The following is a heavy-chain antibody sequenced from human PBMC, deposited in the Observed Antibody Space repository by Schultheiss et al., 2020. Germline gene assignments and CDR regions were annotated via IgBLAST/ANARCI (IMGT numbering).Heavy chain of an antibody. CDR3: ASVKYSSSWKRRYFDY. CDR1: GGSFSGYY. D-gene: IGHD6-13*01. CDR2: INHSGST. J-gene: IGHJ4*02. V-gene: IGHV4-34*01. Sequence: TETLSLTCAVYGGSFSGYYWSWIRQPPGKGLEWIGEINHSGSTNYNPSLKSRVTISVDTSKNQFSLKLSSVTAADTAVYYCASVKYSSSWKRRYFDYWGQGTVVTVSS.